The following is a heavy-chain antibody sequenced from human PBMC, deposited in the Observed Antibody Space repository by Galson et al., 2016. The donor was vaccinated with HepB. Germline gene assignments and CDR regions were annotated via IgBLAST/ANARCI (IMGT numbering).Heavy chain of an antibody. D-gene: IGHD1-14*01. J-gene: IGHJ4*02. Sequence: LRLSCAASGFTFSSHWMHWVRQAPGKGLEWVANINQDGGEKYYVDSVKGRFTISRDNAKNSLYLQMNSLRAEDTAVFYCADHRGWGQGTLVTVSS. CDR2: INQDGGEK. CDR3: ADHRG. CDR1: GFTFSSHW. V-gene: IGHV3-7*03.